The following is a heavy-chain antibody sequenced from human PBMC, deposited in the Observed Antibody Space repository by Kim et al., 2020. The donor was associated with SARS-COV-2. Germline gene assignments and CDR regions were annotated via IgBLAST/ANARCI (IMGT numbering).Heavy chain of an antibody. V-gene: IGHV3-48*02. CDR1: GFNFRTFS. J-gene: IGHJ4*02. D-gene: IGHD3-10*01. Sequence: GGSLRLSCAASGFNFRTFSMNWVRQAPGKALEWLSYITSTSGSTYYADSVKGRFTISRDNAKNSLYLQMNSLRDEDTAVYFCARDRYFASGRFYEDCWGRGTLVTVSS. CDR3: ARDRYFASGRFYEDC. CDR2: ITSTSGST.